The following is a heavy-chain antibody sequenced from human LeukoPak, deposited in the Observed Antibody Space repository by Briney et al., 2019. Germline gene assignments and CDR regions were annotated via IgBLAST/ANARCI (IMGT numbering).Heavy chain of an antibody. Sequence: SETLSLTCTVSGGSISSSSYYWGWIRQPPGKGLEWIGSIYYSGSTYYNPSLKSRVTISVDTSKNQLSLKLSSVTAADTAVYYCARASYSGYDFFFYYFDYWGQGTLVTVSS. CDR1: GGSISSSSYY. CDR3: ARASYSGYDFFFYYFDY. CDR2: IYYSGST. V-gene: IGHV4-39*07. J-gene: IGHJ4*02. D-gene: IGHD5-12*01.